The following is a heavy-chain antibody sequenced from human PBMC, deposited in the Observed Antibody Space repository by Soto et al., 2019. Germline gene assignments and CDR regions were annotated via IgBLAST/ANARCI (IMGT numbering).Heavy chain of an antibody. D-gene: IGHD4-17*01. CDR3: AKVPKPYGGNTEDAFDI. V-gene: IGHV3-30*18. J-gene: IGHJ3*02. CDR2: ISYDGSNK. Sequence: SLRLYCAASGFTFSSYGMHWVRQAPGKGLEWVAVISYDGSNKYYADSVKGRFTISRDNSKNTLYLQMNSLRAEDTAVYYCAKVPKPYGGNTEDAFDIWGQGTMVTVAS. CDR1: GFTFSSYG.